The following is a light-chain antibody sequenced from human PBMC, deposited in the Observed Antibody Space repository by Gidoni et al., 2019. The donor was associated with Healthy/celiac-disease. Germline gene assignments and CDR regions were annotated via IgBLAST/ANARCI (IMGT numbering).Light chain of an antibody. CDR2: KAS. CDR3: QQYNSYSRT. J-gene: IGKJ1*01. Sequence: DIQMTKSPSTLSASVGDRVTITCRASQSISSWLAWYQQKPGKAPKLLIYKASSLESGVPSRFSGSGSGTEFTLPISSLQPDYFATYYCQQYNSYSRTFGQGTKVEIK. V-gene: IGKV1-5*03. CDR1: QSISSW.